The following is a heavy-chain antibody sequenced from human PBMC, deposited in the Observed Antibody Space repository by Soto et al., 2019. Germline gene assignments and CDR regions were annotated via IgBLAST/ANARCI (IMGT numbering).Heavy chain of an antibody. D-gene: IGHD5-12*01. CDR1: GFTFSSYG. J-gene: IGHJ5*02. Sequence: GGSMRLSCAASGFTFSSYGMHWVRQAPGKGLEWVAVIWYDGSNKYYADSVKGRFTISRDNSKNTLYLQMNSLRAEVTAVYYCARGRLRLDWFDPWGQGTLVTVSS. V-gene: IGHV3-33*01. CDR2: IWYDGSNK. CDR3: ARGRLRLDWFDP.